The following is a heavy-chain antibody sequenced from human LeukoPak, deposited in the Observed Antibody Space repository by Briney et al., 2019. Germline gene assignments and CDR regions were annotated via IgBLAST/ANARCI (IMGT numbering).Heavy chain of an antibody. CDR2: ISSSSSYT. J-gene: IGHJ4*02. D-gene: IGHD3-10*01. CDR3: AREWGYYGWGSSY. CDR1: GFTFSDYY. Sequence: GGSHPLSCAASGFTFSDYYMSWIRQAPGKGLEWVSYISSSSSYTNYADSVKGRFTISRDNAKHSLNLQMNSLRAEDTAVYYCAREWGYYGWGSSYWGQGTLFTVSP. V-gene: IGHV3-11*05.